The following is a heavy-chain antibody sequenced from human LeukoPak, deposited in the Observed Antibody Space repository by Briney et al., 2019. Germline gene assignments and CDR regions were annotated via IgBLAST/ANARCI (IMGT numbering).Heavy chain of an antibody. V-gene: IGHV3-23*01. D-gene: IGHD2-21*01. J-gene: IGHJ4*02. Sequence: GGSLRLSCAASGFTFSSYAMTWVRQAPGKGLAWVSSISKSDGSTYYADSVKGRFTISRDNSKNTVYLHMDSLRVEDAAIYYCARGALIPDFRGQGTLVTVSS. CDR3: ARGALIPDF. CDR1: GFTFSSYA. CDR2: ISKSDGST.